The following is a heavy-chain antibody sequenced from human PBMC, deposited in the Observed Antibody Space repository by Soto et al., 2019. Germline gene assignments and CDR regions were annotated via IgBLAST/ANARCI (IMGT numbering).Heavy chain of an antibody. CDR2: MNPNSGNT. CDR1: GYTFTIYY. V-gene: IGHV1-8*01. CDR3: ARAPEPFDYDYIWGSYPGGYYYYYVDG. Sequence: ASVKVSCKASGYTFTIYYINWVRQATGQGLELMGWMNPNSGNTVYAQKFQGRVNMTRNTSISTAYMQLSSLRSEDMAVYYSARAPEPFDYDYIWGSYPGGYYYYYVDGWGKWTTVTVSS. D-gene: IGHD3-16*02. J-gene: IGHJ6*03.